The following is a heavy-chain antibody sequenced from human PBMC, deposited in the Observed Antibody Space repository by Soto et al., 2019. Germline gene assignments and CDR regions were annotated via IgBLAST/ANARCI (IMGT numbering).Heavy chain of an antibody. CDR3: ARDLTAAAY. V-gene: IGHV1-46*01. J-gene: IGHJ4*02. Sequence: QVQLVQSGAEVKKPGASVKVSCKASGYIFTNYYIHWVRQAPGQGLEWMAIINPLPTSGSTNYAQKFHGRVTVTRDTSTSTVYMELSSLTSEDTAIYYCARDLTAAAYWGQGTLVTVSS. D-gene: IGHD6-13*01. CDR1: GYIFTNYY. CDR2: INPLPTSGST.